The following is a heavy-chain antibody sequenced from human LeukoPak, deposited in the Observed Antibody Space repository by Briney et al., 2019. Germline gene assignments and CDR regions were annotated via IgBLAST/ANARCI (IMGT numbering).Heavy chain of an antibody. CDR1: GGSISSYY. J-gene: IGHJ4*02. Sequence: SETLSLTCTVSVSGGSISSYYWSRIRQPPGKGLELLGYIYYGGSTKYNPSLKSRVTISGDTSKNQFSLKLSSVTAADTAVYFCARSRGRNPFDYWGQGTLVTVSS. CDR2: IYYGGST. V-gene: IGHV4-59*01. CDR3: ARSRGRNPFDY. D-gene: IGHD1-26*01.